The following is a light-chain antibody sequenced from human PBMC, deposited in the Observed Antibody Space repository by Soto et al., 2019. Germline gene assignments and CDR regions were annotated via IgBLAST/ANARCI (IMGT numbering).Light chain of an antibody. V-gene: IGKV1-9*01. CDR1: QGIRSY. Sequence: IQLTQSPSYLSASVGDRVPIPCRASQGIRSYLAWYQQKPGKAPKLLIYAASTLQSGVPSRFSGSGSGTDFTLTISSLQPEDFATYYCQQLNSYQFTFGPGTKVDIK. CDR3: QQLNSYQFT. CDR2: AAS. J-gene: IGKJ3*01.